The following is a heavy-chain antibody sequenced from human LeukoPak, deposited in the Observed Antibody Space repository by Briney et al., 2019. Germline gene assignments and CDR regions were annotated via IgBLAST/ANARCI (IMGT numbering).Heavy chain of an antibody. V-gene: IGHV5-51*01. CDR3: ARLARTWASKEGSPDL. J-gene: IGHJ4*02. CDR2: IYPGDSET. D-gene: IGHD7-27*01. CDR1: GFNFINYW. Sequence: GESLKVSCEVSGFNFINYWIGWVRQMPGKGLEWMAIIYPGDSETKYNPLFEGQVTISAAASIRTAYLHWNNLKASDSAIYYCARLARTWASKEGSPDLWGQGTLVTVSS.